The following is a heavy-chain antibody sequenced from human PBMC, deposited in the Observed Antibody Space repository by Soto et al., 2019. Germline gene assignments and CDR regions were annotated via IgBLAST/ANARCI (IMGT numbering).Heavy chain of an antibody. CDR2: IHYSGST. J-gene: IGHJ1*01. D-gene: IGHD5-18*01. CDR3: ARAGSGVQLWY. V-gene: IGHV4-31*03. Sequence: QVQLQESGPGLVKPSQTLSLTCTVSGGSISSGGYYWSWIRQHPGKGLEWIGYIHYSGSTYYNPSLKRRVTMSVDTSKNQVSLKLSSVTAADTAVYYCARAGSGVQLWYWGQGTLVTVSS. CDR1: GGSISSGGYY.